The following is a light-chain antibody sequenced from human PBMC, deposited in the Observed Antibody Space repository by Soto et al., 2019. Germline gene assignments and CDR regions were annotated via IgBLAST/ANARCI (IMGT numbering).Light chain of an antibody. Sequence: QSVLTQPPSVSGAPGQRVTISCTGSSSNIGAGYDVHWYQQLPGTAPKLLIYGNSNRPSGVPDRFSGSKSRTSASLAITGLQAEDEADYYCQSYDRSLSGVVFGGGTKLTVL. CDR3: QSYDRSLSGVV. J-gene: IGLJ2*01. CDR2: GNS. V-gene: IGLV1-40*01. CDR1: SSNIGAGYD.